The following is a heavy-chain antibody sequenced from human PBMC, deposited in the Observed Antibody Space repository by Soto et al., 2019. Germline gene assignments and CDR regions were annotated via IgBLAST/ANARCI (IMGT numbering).Heavy chain of an antibody. J-gene: IGHJ5*02. CDR3: ARHQSHSSSYVDP. D-gene: IGHD6-13*01. CDR2: IYYSGST. Sequence: QLQLQESGPGLVKPSETLSLTCTVSGGSISSSSYYWGWIRQPPGKGLEWIGSIYYSGSTYYNPSLKGRVTISVDTSKNQFSLQLSSVTAADTAVYYCARHQSHSSSYVDPWGQGTLVTVSS. CDR1: GGSISSSSYY. V-gene: IGHV4-39*01.